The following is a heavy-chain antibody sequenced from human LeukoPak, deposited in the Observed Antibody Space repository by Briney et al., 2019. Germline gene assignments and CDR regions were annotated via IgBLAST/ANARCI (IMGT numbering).Heavy chain of an antibody. J-gene: IGHJ4*02. Sequence: PGGSLRLSCAASGFTVSSNSMSWVRQAPGKGLEWVSFIYSGGNTHYSDSVKGRFTISRDNSKNTLYLQMNSLRAEDTAVYYCAKVPDYYGSGRYHWGQGTLVTVSS. CDR3: AKVPDYYGSGRYH. D-gene: IGHD3-10*01. V-gene: IGHV3-53*01. CDR2: IYSGGNT. CDR1: GFTVSSNS.